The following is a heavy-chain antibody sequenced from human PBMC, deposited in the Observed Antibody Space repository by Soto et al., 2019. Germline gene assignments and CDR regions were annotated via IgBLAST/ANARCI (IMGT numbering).Heavy chain of an antibody. V-gene: IGHV3-23*01. D-gene: IGHD6-19*01. CDR3: ARRSSGWYFDY. Sequence: EVQLLESGGGLVQPGGSLRLSCAAPGFTFSNYAMNWVRQAPGKGLEWVSVISGSGGSTYYADSVKGRFTISRDNSKNSLYLQMNSLRGEHTAVYYCARRSSGWYFDYWGQGTVVTVTS. J-gene: IGHJ4*02. CDR1: GFTFSNYA. CDR2: ISGSGGST.